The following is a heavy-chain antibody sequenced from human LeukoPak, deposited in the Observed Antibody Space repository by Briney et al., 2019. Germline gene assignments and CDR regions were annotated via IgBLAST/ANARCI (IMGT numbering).Heavy chain of an antibody. Sequence: GGSLTLSCEASGFSFSKHGLNWVRQAPGKGLDWVASISSSGKYISYAESIKGRFTISRDNAKNIVTLQMDSLRVEDTATYYCARQPFGPGTYLQYWGQGTLVIVSS. CDR2: ISSSGKYI. CDR3: ARQPFGPGTYLQY. J-gene: IGHJ1*01. D-gene: IGHD3-10*01. V-gene: IGHV3-21*01. CDR1: GFSFSKHG.